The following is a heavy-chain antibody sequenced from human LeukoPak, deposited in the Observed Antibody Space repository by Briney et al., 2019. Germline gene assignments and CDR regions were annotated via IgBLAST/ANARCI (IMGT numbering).Heavy chain of an antibody. D-gene: IGHD1-1*01. CDR2: ISSSGSTI. CDR3: ARVQNYYYYMDV. V-gene: IGHV3-48*03. J-gene: IGHJ6*03. Sequence: GGSLRLSCAAAAFTFSSYDVNWVRQAPGKGLEWVSYISSSGSTIYYADSVKGRFTISRDNAKNSLYLQMNSLRAEDTAVYYCARVQNYYYYMDVWGKGTTVTVSS. CDR1: AFTFSSYD.